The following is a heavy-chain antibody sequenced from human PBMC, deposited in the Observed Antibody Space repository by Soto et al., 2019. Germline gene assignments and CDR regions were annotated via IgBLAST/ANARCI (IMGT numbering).Heavy chain of an antibody. Sequence: GGSLRLSCAASGFTFSSYSMNWVRQAPGKGLEWVSYISSSSSTIYYADSVKGRFTISRDNAKNSLYLQMNSLRDEDTAVYYCARASVRYFDWLLSAPEDAGAFDIWGQGTMVTVSS. CDR1: GFTFSSYS. CDR3: ARASVRYFDWLLSAPEDAGAFDI. J-gene: IGHJ3*02. D-gene: IGHD3-9*01. V-gene: IGHV3-48*02. CDR2: ISSSSSTI.